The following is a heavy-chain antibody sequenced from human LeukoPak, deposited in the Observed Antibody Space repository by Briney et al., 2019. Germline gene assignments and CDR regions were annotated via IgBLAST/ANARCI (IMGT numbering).Heavy chain of an antibody. CDR3: ARDVVAAAGTWDY. CDR2: IYSGGNT. Sequence: GGSLRLSCTVSGFTVSSNSMSWVRQAPGKGLEWVSFIYSGGNTHNSDSVKGRFTISRDNSKNTLYLQMNSLRAEDTAVYYCARDVVAAAGTWDYWGQGTLVTVSS. D-gene: IGHD6-13*01. CDR1: GFTVSSNS. V-gene: IGHV3-53*01. J-gene: IGHJ4*02.